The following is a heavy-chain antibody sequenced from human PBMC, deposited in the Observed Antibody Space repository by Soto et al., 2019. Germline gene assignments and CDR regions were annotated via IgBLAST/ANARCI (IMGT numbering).Heavy chain of an antibody. CDR3: AKRPAIAAAAQPPRFYFDY. J-gene: IGHJ4*02. CDR2: IIPIFGTA. CDR1: GGTFSSYA. D-gene: IGHD6-13*01. V-gene: IGHV1-69*06. Sequence: SVKVSCKASGGTFSSYAISWVRQAPGQGLEWMGGIIPIFGTANYAQKFQGRVTITEDKSTSTAYMELSSLRSEDTAVYYCAKRPAIAAAAQPPRFYFDYWGQG.